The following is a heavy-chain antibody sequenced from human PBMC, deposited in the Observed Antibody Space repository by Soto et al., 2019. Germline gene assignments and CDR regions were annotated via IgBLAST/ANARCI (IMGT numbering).Heavy chain of an antibody. CDR1: GGSISSGGYY. CDR3: ARGLDSSGYYFARANTGRPYKWSHP. V-gene: IGHV4-31*03. D-gene: IGHD3-22*01. CDR2: IYYSGST. J-gene: IGHJ5*02. Sequence: SETLSLTCTVSGGSISSGGYYWSWIRQHPGKGLEWIGYIYYSGSTYYNPSLKSRVTISVDTSKNQFSLKLSSVTAADTAVYYCARGLDSSGYYFARANTGRPYKWSHPRDQGTLGT.